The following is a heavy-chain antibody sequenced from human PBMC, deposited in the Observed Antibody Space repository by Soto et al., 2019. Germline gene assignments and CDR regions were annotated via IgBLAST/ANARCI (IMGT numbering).Heavy chain of an antibody. Sequence: GGSLRLSCAASGFTFSSYGMHWVRQAPGKGLEWVAVIWYDGSNKYYADSVKGRFTISRDNSKNTLYLQMNSLRAEDTAVYYCALRLGYYYADGMDVWGQGXTLTVYS. CDR1: GFTFSSYG. CDR2: IWYDGSNK. CDR3: ALRLGYYYADGMDV. J-gene: IGHJ6*02. V-gene: IGHV3-33*01.